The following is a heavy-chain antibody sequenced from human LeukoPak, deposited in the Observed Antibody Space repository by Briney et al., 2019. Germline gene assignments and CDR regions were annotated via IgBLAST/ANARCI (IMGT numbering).Heavy chain of an antibody. Sequence: GGSLRLSCAASGFTFSSYEMNWVRQAPGKGLGWVSYISSSGSTIYYADSVKGRFTISRDNAKNSLYLQMNSLRAEDTAVYYCAKERVVATITYGMDVWGQGTTVTVSS. CDR2: ISSSGSTI. D-gene: IGHD5-12*01. V-gene: IGHV3-48*03. J-gene: IGHJ6*02. CDR1: GFTFSSYE. CDR3: AKERVVATITYGMDV.